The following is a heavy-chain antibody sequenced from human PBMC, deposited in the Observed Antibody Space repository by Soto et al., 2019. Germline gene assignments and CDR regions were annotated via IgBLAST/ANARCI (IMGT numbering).Heavy chain of an antibody. V-gene: IGHV4-30-2*01. J-gene: IGHJ5*02. CDR3: ARVRHSYGNWFDP. D-gene: IGHD3-10*01. Sequence: PSETLSLTCAVSGGSISSGGYSWSWIRQPPGKGLEWIGYIYHSGSTYYNPSLKSRVTISVDRSKNQFSLKLSSVTAADTAVYYCARVRHSYGNWFDPWGQGTLVTVPQ. CDR1: GGSISSGGYS. CDR2: IYHSGST.